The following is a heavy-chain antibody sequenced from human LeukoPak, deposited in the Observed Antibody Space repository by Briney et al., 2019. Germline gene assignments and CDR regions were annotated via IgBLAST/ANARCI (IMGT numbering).Heavy chain of an antibody. Sequence: GGSLRLSCAASGFTLSSYGMHWVRQAPGKGLEWVAFIRYDGSNKYYADSVKGRFTISRDNSENTLYLQMNSLRAEDTAVYYCAKEGPHSSSWYSFDYWGQGTLVTVSS. J-gene: IGHJ4*02. CDR3: AKEGPHSSSWYSFDY. CDR1: GFTLSSYG. D-gene: IGHD6-13*01. V-gene: IGHV3-30*02. CDR2: IRYDGSNK.